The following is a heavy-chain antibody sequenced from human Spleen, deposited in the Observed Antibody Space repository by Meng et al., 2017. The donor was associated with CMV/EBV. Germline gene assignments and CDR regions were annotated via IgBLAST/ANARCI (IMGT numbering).Heavy chain of an antibody. CDR2: VNTNTGDT. CDR1: GYTFTGHH. Sequence: ASVKVSCKASGYTFTGHHVHWMRQVPGQGLEWMGWVNTNTGDTRYSQKFQGRVTMVRDTSVTTAFMELSRLRSDDTAVYYCARDTDYYDNSGYTSFDLCGQGTLVTVSS. CDR3: ARDTDYYDNSGYTSFDL. V-gene: IGHV1-2*02. J-gene: IGHJ4*02. D-gene: IGHD3-22*01.